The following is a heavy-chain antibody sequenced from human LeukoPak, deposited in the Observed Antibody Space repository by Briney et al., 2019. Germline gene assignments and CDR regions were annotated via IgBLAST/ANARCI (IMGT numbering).Heavy chain of an antibody. Sequence: GGSLRLSCAASGFTFSSYWMSWVRQAPGKGLEWVANIKQEGREKYYVDSVKGRFTISRDNAENLLLLQMNCLMAEDTVVYYCASFWGYSSSTTCYNYFGPWGQGTLVTVSS. D-gene: IGHD2-2*01. V-gene: IGHV3-7*01. CDR2: IKQEGREK. J-gene: IGHJ5*02. CDR1: GFTFSSYW. CDR3: ASFWGYSSSTTCYNYFGP.